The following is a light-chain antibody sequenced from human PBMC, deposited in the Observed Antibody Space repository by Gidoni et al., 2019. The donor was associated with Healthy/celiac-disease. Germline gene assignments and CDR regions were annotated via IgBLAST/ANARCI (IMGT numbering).Light chain of an antibody. CDR2: WAS. CDR3: QQYYSTPPT. CDR1: QSVLYSSNNKNY. Sequence: DIVMTQSPDSLAVSLGERATINCKSSQSVLYSSNNKNYLAWYQQKPGQPPKLLIYWASTRESGVPDRFSDSGSETDFTLTINSLQAEDVAVYYCQQYYSTPPTFGQGTKLEIK. J-gene: IGKJ2*01. V-gene: IGKV4-1*01.